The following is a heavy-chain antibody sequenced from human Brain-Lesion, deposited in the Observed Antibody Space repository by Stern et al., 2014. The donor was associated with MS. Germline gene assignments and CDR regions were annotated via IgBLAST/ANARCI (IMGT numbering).Heavy chain of an antibody. D-gene: IGHD2-2*01. CDR3: ARVVVQAVSDY. CDR1: GYTFTSYY. V-gene: IGHV1-46*01. J-gene: IGHJ4*02. Sequence: VQLVESGAEVKKPGASVKVSCKASGYTFTSYYMHWARQAPGQGLEWMGIINPSGGSTSYAQKFQGRVTMTRDTSTSTVYMELSSLRSEDTAVYYCARVVVQAVSDYWGQGTLVTVSS. CDR2: INPSGGST.